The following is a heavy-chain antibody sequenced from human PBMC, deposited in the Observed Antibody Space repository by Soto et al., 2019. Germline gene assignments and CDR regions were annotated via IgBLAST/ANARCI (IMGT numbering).Heavy chain of an antibody. CDR2: IWYDGSNK. D-gene: IGHD2-8*01. J-gene: IGHJ4*02. Sequence: QVQLVESGGGVVQPGRSLRLSCAASGFTFSSYGMHWVRQAPGKGLEWVEVIWYDGSNKYYADSVKGRFTIPRDNSKNTLYRKMNSLRAEDTAVYYCARDMALGSLSDYWGQGTLVTVSS. CDR1: GFTFSSYG. CDR3: ARDMALGSLSDY. V-gene: IGHV3-33*01.